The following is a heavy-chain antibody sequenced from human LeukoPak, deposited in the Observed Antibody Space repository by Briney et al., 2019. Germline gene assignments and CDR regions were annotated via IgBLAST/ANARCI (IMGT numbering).Heavy chain of an antibody. D-gene: IGHD3-22*01. J-gene: IGHJ4*02. CDR2: IYQSGRT. V-gene: IGHV4-4*02. CDR1: GGSISSSNW. Sequence: SGTLSLTCAVSGGSISSSNWWSWVRQSPGKGLEWIGEIYQSGRTNYKPSLKSRVTISVDKSKNQLSLKLISVTAADTAVYYCARGDASGYPDYWGQGTLVTVSS. CDR3: ARGDASGYPDY.